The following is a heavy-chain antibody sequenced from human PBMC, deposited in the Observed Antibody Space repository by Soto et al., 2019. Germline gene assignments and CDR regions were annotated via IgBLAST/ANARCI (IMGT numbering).Heavy chain of an antibody. V-gene: IGHV1-46*01. D-gene: IGHD1-7*01. CDR3: ARDWAENYKTLYFDY. Sequence: QVQLVQSGAEVKKPGASVKVSCKASGYTFTSYYMHWVRQAPGQGLEWMGIINPSGDSTRYAQKFQGRVTMTRDTSTTTVYMELSSLRSEDTAVYYCARDWAENYKTLYFDYWGQGTPVTVSS. J-gene: IGHJ4*02. CDR2: INPSGDST. CDR1: GYTFTSYY.